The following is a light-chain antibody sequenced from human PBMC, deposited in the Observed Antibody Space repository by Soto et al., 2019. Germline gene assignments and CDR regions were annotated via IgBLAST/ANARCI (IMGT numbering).Light chain of an antibody. J-gene: IGKJ5*01. V-gene: IGKV3-15*01. CDR3: HQYHHWIT. CDR2: GAS. Sequence: EIVMTQSPATLSVSPGERATLSCRASQSGRNSLAWYQQKPGQAPRVLIYGASLRATGIPARFSGSGSGTEFTLTITSLLSEDFAVYYSHQYHHWITFGQGTRLEIK. CDR1: QSGRNS.